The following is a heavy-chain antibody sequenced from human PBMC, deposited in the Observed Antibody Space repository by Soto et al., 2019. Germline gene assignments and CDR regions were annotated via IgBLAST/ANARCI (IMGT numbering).Heavy chain of an antibody. D-gene: IGHD3-10*01. CDR3: ARLTYYGSGSPWFDP. CDR2: ISAYNGNT. J-gene: IGHJ5*02. CDR1: GYTFTSYG. Sequence: ASVKVSCKASGYTFTSYGISWVRQAPGQGLEWMGWISAYNGNTNYAQKLQGRVTMTTDTSTSTAYMELRSLRSDDTAVYYCARLTYYGSGSPWFDPWGQGTLVTVS. V-gene: IGHV1-18*01.